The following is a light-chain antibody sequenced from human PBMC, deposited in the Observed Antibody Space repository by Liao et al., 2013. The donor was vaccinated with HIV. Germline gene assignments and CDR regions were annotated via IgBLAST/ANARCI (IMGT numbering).Light chain of an antibody. CDR3: QVWDSSSDHYV. J-gene: IGLJ1*01. V-gene: IGLV3-1*01. CDR2: QDT. Sequence: SYVLTQPPSVSVSPGQTASITCSGDKLGHKYACWYQQRPGQSPVLVIYQDTKRPSGIPARFSGSSSGTTVTLTISGVQAEDEADYYCQVWDSSSDHYVFGSGTKVTV. CDR1: KLGHKY.